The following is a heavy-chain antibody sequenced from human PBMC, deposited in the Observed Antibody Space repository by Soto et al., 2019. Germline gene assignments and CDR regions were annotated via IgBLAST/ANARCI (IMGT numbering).Heavy chain of an antibody. D-gene: IGHD3-10*01. CDR2: IYYSGST. CDR1: GGSIRSGGYY. Sequence: SXTLSLTCTVSGGSIRSGGYYWSWIRQPPGKGLEWIGYIYYSGSTYYNPSLKSRVTISVDTSKNQFPLKLSSVTAADTAVYYRARGNSPMVRGVMHFDYWGQGTLVTVSS. J-gene: IGHJ4*02. V-gene: IGHV4-30-4*02. CDR3: ARGNSPMVRGVMHFDY.